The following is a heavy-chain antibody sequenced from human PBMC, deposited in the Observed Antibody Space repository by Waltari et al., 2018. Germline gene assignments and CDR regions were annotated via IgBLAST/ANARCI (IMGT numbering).Heavy chain of an antibody. V-gene: IGHV1-69*01. CDR3: ARGDLRYFDWLGNPSYDY. CDR2: IIPIFGTA. D-gene: IGHD3-9*01. CDR1: GGTFSSYA. Sequence: QVQLVQSGAEVKKPGSSVKVSCKASGGTFSSYAISWVRQAPGQGLEWMGGIIPIFGTANYAQKFQGRVTITADESTSTAYMELSSLRSEDTAVYYCARGDLRYFDWLGNPSYDYWGQGTLVTVSS. J-gene: IGHJ4*02.